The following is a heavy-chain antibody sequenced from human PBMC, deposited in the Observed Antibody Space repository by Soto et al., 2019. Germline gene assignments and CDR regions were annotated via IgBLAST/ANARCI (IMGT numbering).Heavy chain of an antibody. J-gene: IGHJ4*02. CDR1: GFTFSRNW. CDR3: ANEGYSSGWLDY. D-gene: IGHD6-19*01. CDR2: INSDGSST. Sequence: GGSLRLSCAASGFTFSRNWMHWVRQAPGKGLVWVSRINSDGSSTTYADSVKGRFTTSRDNAKNTLYLQMDSLGAEDTAVYYCANEGYSSGWLDYWGQGTLVTVSS. V-gene: IGHV3-74*03.